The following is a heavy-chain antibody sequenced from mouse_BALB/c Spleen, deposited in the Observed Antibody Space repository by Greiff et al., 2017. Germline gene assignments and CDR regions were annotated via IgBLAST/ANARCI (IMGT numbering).Heavy chain of an antibody. J-gene: IGHJ2*01. D-gene: IGHD3-3*01. CDR2: INSNGGST. V-gene: IGHV5-6-3*01. Sequence: EVQGVESGGGLVQPGGSLKLSCAASGFTFSSYGMSWVRQTPDKRLELVATINSNGGSTYYPDSVKGRFTISRDNAKNTLYLQMSSLKSEDTAMYYCARVEGRFDYWGQGTTLTVSS. CDR1: GFTFSSYG. CDR3: ARVEGRFDY.